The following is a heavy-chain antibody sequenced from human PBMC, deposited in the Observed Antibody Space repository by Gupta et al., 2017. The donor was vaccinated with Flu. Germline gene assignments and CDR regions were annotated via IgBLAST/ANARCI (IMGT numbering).Heavy chain of an antibody. V-gene: IGHV3-30*03. D-gene: IGHD1-26*01. CDR3: ARRDGSTLWDFDP. Sequence: FSSFGMHWVRQAPGKGLEWVAVLSYDGSKTYYADSVKGRFTISRDNSKNTLYLQMNSLRAEDTAVYYCARRDGSTLWDFDPWGQGTLVTVSS. CDR2: LSYDGSKT. CDR1: FSSFG. J-gene: IGHJ5*02.